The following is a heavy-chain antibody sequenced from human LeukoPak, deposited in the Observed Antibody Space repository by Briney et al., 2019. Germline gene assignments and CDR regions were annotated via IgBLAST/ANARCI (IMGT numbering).Heavy chain of an antibody. V-gene: IGHV1-8*01. CDR3: ARGGYDFWSGPYGMDV. D-gene: IGHD3-3*01. CDR2: MNPNSGNT. Sequence: ASVKVSCKASGYTFTSYDINWVRQATGQGLEWMGWMNPNSGNTGYAQKFQGRVTMTRNTSTSTAYMELSSLRSEDTAVYYCARGGYDFWSGPYGMDVWGQGTTVTVSS. CDR1: GYTFTSYD. J-gene: IGHJ6*02.